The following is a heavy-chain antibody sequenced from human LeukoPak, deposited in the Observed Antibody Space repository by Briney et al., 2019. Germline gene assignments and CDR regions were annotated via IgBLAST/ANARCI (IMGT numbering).Heavy chain of an antibody. D-gene: IGHD3-3*01. CDR1: GFIFNRYP. J-gene: IGHJ4*02. Sequence: GGSLRLSCAASGFIFNRYPIQWVRQAPGKGLEWVAVISYDALTISYADSVKGRFTISRDNSKNTVCLQMNSLSAEDTAFYFCARGLTNYDASSPPLYWGQGTLVTVSS. CDR3: ARGLTNYDASSPPLY. CDR2: ISYDALTI. V-gene: IGHV3-30*01.